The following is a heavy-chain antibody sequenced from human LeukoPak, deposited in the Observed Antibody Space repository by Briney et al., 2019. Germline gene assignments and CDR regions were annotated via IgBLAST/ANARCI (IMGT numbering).Heavy chain of an antibody. D-gene: IGHD6-13*01. CDR1: GFTFSDYY. V-gene: IGHV3-11*06. CDR3: ARGGLYSSSWSDY. J-gene: IGHJ4*02. Sequence: PGGSLRLSCAASGFTFSDYYMSWIRQAPGKGLQWVSYISSGSSYTNYVDSVKGRFTISRDNAKNSLYLQMNSLRAEDTAVYYCARGGLYSSSWSDYWGQGTLVTVSS. CDR2: ISSGSSYT.